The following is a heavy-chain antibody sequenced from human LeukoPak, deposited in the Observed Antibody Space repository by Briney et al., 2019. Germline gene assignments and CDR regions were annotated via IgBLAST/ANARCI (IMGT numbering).Heavy chain of an antibody. CDR1: GFTFSRYW. D-gene: IGHD3-16*01. CDR3: ASLRGGSRYAFDI. J-gene: IGHJ3*02. V-gene: IGHV3-7*01. Sequence: GGSLRLSCAASGFTFSRYWMSWVRQAPGKGLEWVANIKQEGSEKYYVESVKGRFTISRDNAKNSLYLQMNSLRAEDTAVYYCASLRGGSRYAFDIWGQGTMVTVSS. CDR2: IKQEGSEK.